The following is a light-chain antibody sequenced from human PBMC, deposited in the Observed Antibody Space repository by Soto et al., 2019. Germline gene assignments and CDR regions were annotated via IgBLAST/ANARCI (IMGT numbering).Light chain of an antibody. V-gene: IGKV3-20*01. Sequence: EVVLTQSPGTLSLSPGESATLSCRASQSVSNNYFAWYQQKPGQAPRLLIFGSSDRATCIPDRFSGSGSGTDFTLTISRLEPEDFAVYYCQQYGSSPPYTFGQGTKLEIK. CDR1: QSVSNNY. J-gene: IGKJ2*01. CDR3: QQYGSSPPYT. CDR2: GSS.